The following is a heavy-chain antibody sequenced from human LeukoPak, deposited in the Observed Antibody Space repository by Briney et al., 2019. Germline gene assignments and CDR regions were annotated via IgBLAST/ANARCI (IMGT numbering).Heavy chain of an antibody. V-gene: IGHV2-5*02. CDR2: IYWDDDK. CDR3: AHILSYHYDRSAFGLADS. CDR1: GFSLTLSGVG. J-gene: IGHJ5*02. Sequence: SGPTLVNPTQTLTLTCTFSGFSLTLSGVGVGWIRQPPGKALEWLALIYWDDDKRYSPSLRSRLTITKDTSKNQVVLTMTNMDPVDTATYYCAHILSYHYDRSAFGLADSWGQGTLVTVSS. D-gene: IGHD3-22*01.